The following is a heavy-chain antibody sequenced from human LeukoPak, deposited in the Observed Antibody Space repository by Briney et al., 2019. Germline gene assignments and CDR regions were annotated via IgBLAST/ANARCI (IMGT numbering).Heavy chain of an antibody. CDR2: IYYSGST. J-gene: IGHJ5*02. Sequence: SETLPLTCTVSGGSISSYYWSWIRQPPGKGLEWIGYIYYSGSTNYNPSLKSRVTISVDTSKNQFSLKLSSVTAADTAVYYCARRSGASGYNWFDPWGQGTLVTVSS. V-gene: IGHV4-59*08. D-gene: IGHD3-10*01. CDR1: GGSISSYY. CDR3: ARRSGASGYNWFDP.